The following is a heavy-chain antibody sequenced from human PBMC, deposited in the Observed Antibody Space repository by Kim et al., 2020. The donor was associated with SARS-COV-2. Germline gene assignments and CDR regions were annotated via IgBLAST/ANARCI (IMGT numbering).Heavy chain of an antibody. CDR1: GGSISSGGYY. D-gene: IGHD3-10*01. CDR2: IYYSGST. V-gene: IGHV4-31*03. CDR3: ARDDGSGYYYGMDV. Sequence: SETLSLTCTVSGGSISSGGYYWSWIRQHPGKGLEWIGYIYYSGSTYYNPSLKSRVTISVDTSKNQFPLKLSSVTAADTAVYYCARDDGSGYYYGMDVWGQGTTVTVSS. J-gene: IGHJ6*02.